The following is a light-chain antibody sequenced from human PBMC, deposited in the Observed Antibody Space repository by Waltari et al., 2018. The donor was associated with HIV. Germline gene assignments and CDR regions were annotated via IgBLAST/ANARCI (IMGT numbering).Light chain of an antibody. V-gene: IGLV2-14*03. CDR3: SSYTSSNTLPYV. CDR2: DVS. Sequence: QSALTQPASVSGSPGQSITISCTGTSSDVGGYNYVSWYQQHPGKAPKLMIYDVSNRPSGVSNRFSGSKSGNTGSLTISGLQAEDEADYYCSSYTSSNTLPYVFGTGTKVTVL. CDR1: SSDVGGYNY. J-gene: IGLJ1*01.